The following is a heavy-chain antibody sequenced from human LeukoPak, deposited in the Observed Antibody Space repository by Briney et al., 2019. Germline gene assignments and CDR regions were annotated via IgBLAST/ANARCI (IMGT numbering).Heavy chain of an antibody. CDR2: ISYDGSNK. CDR3: VRDMIVVPRGSDAFDI. D-gene: IGHD3-22*01. J-gene: IGHJ3*02. Sequence: GGSLRLSCAASGFTFSSYGMHWVRQAPGKGLEWVAVISYDGSNKYYADSVKGRFTISRDNSKNTLYLQMNSLRAEDTAVYYCVRDMIVVPRGSDAFDIWGQGTMVTVSS. V-gene: IGHV3-30*03. CDR1: GFTFSSYG.